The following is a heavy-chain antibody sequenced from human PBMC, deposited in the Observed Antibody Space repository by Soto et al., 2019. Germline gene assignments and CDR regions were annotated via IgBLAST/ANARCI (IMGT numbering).Heavy chain of an antibody. J-gene: IGHJ6*03. Sequence: GGSLRLSCAASGFTFSSYSMNWVSQAPGKGMEWVSSISSSSSYIYYADSVKGRFTISRDNARNSLYLQMNSLRAEDTAVYYCASSLRFLEWLLSPAAYYYYMDVWGKGTTVTVSS. CDR2: ISSSSSYI. CDR1: GFTFSSYS. D-gene: IGHD3-3*01. CDR3: ASSLRFLEWLLSPAAYYYYMDV. V-gene: IGHV3-21*01.